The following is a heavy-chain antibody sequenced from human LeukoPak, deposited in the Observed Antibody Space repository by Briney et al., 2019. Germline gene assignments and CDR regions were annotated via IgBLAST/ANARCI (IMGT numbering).Heavy chain of an antibody. V-gene: IGHV1-18*01. CDR1: GYTFTSYG. J-gene: IGHJ4*02. CDR2: ISAYNGNT. Sequence: ASVKVSCKASGYTFTSYGISWVRQAPGQGLEWMGWISAYNGNTNYAQKLQGRVTMTTDTSTSTAYMELRSLRSDDTVVYYCARGKARTYCGGDCYLDYWGQGTLVTVSS. CDR3: ARGKARTYCGGDCYLDY. D-gene: IGHD2-21*02.